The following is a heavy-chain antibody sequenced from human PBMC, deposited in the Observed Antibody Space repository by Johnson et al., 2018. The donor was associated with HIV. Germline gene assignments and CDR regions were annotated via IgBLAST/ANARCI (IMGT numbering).Heavy chain of an antibody. D-gene: IGHD1-20*01. CDR2: ISYNGTNK. CDR3: ARHNWNDLAFDI. J-gene: IGHJ3*02. CDR1: GFTFSTYG. V-gene: IGHV3-30*03. Sequence: QVQLVESGGGVVQPGRSLRLSCAASGFTFSTYGMHWVRQAPGTGLEWVALISYNGTNKYYADSVKGRFTISSDNSKNTLFLQMNSLRAEDTAVYYCARHNWNDLAFDIWGQGTMVTVSS.